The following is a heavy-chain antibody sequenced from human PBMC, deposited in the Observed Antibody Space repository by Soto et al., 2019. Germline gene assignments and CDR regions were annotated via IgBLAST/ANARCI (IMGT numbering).Heavy chain of an antibody. J-gene: IGHJ6*02. CDR3: ARRWYSNYVGGYYYGMDV. CDR2: IWYDGSNK. Sequence: GGSLRLSCAASGFTFSSYGMHWVRQAPGKGLEWVAVIWYDGSNKYYADSVKGRFTISRDNSKNTLYLQMNSLRAEDTAVYYCARRWYSNYVGGYYYGMDVWGQGTTVTVSS. CDR1: GFTFSSYG. V-gene: IGHV3-33*01. D-gene: IGHD4-4*01.